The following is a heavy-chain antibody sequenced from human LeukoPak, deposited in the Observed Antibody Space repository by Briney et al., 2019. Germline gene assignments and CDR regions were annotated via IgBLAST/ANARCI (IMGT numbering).Heavy chain of an antibody. V-gene: IGHV3-74*03. D-gene: IGHD3-10*01. CDR1: GFTFSDYY. Sequence: GSLRLSCAASGFTFSDYYMSWIRQAPGKGLEWVSRINRDGSTTKYADSVKGRFTVSRDNAKNTLNLQMNSLRAEDTAVYYCARDKKSGESSEIDYWGQGTLVTVSS. CDR2: INRDGSTT. J-gene: IGHJ4*02. CDR3: ARDKKSGESSEIDY.